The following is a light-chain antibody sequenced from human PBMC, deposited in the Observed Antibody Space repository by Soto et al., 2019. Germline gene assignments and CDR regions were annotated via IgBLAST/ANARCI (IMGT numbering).Light chain of an antibody. CDR3: QQYNTWPPWT. J-gene: IGKJ1*01. Sequence: VMTQSPATLSVSPGERATLSCRASQSISNNLAWYQQRPGQAPRLLIYDASTRATGLPARYSGGGSGSDFTLTISGLQSEDFAVYYCQQYNTWPPWTFGQGTEVEIK. CDR1: QSISNN. V-gene: IGKV3-15*01. CDR2: DAS.